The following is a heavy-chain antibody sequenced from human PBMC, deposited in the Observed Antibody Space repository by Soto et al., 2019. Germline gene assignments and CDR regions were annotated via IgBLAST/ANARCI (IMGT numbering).Heavy chain of an antibody. Sequence: GASVKVSCKASGYTFTSYYMHWVRQAPGQGLEWMGIINPSGGSTSYAQKFQGRVTMTRDTSTSTVYMELSSLRSEDTAVYYCARSSVVVTAASGFDYWGQGTLVTVSS. V-gene: IGHV1-46*01. CDR2: INPSGGST. CDR1: GYTFTSYY. CDR3: ARSSVVVTAASGFDY. D-gene: IGHD2-21*02. J-gene: IGHJ4*02.